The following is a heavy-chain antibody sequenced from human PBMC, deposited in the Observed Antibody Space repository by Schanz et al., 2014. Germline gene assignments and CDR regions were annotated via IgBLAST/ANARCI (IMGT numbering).Heavy chain of an antibody. Sequence: QVLLVESGGGVVQPGGSLRVSCAASGFNFHYYGMHWVRQAPGKGPEWVAVISYDGSHKDYADSVKGRFTISRDNSKSTLYLQMNSLRADDTAVYYCARAVGGNSALEWFDPWGQGTLVTVSS. V-gene: IGHV3-30*19. J-gene: IGHJ5*02. D-gene: IGHD2-21*01. CDR3: ARAVGGNSALEWFDP. CDR2: ISYDGSHK. CDR1: GFNFHYYG.